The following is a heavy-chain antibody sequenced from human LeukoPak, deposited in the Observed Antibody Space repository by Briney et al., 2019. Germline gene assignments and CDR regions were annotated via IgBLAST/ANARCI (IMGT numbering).Heavy chain of an antibody. CDR3: ARHDC. CDR1: GGSISSSGYY. J-gene: IGHJ4*02. V-gene: IGHV4-39*01. CDR2: SYNSGYT. Sequence: PSETLSLTCAVSGGSISSSGYYWGWIRQPPGKGREWIGRSYNSGYTYYNPSLKSRVTISVDTSKNELYLKLSSVTAADTAVYYCARHDCWGKGTLVTVSS.